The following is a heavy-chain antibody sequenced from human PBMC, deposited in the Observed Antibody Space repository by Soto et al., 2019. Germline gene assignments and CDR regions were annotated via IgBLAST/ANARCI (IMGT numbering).Heavy chain of an antibody. CDR2: IYTSGST. Sequence: SETLSLTCTVSGRSISSYSWSWIRQPAGKGLEWIWRIYTSGSTKYNPSLKSRVTMSVGTARNQVSLKLSSVTAPDTAVYYRARDTYYYDSSGYPGPGYYYGMDVWGQGTKVT. V-gene: IGHV4-4*07. CDR1: GRSISSYS. J-gene: IGHJ6*02. CDR3: ARDTYYYDSSGYPGPGYYYGMDV. D-gene: IGHD3-22*01.